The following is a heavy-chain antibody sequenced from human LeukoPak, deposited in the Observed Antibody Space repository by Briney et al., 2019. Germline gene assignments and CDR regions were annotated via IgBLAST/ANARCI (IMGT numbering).Heavy chain of an antibody. CDR1: GGSFSGYY. Sequence: PSETLSLTCAVYGGSFSGYYWSWIRQPPGKGLEWIGEINHSGSTNYNPSLKSRVTISVDTSKNQFSLKLSSVTAADTAVYYCARGMTTVTYAHFDDWGQGTLVTVSS. CDR2: INHSGST. J-gene: IGHJ4*02. D-gene: IGHD4-17*01. V-gene: IGHV4-34*01. CDR3: ARGMTTVTYAHFDD.